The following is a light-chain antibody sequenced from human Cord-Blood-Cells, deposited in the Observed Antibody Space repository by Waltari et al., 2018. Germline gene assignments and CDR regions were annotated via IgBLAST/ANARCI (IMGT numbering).Light chain of an antibody. CDR3: QQYYSTPFT. CDR1: LSALYSPNNKNY. Sequence: DIVMTQSPDSLAVCQGQRATINCKSSLSALYSPNNKNYLAWYQQKPGQPPKLLIYWASTRESGVPDRFSGSGSGTDFTLTISSLQAEDVAVYYCQQYYSTPFTFGPGTKVDIK. J-gene: IGKJ3*01. V-gene: IGKV4-1*01. CDR2: WAS.